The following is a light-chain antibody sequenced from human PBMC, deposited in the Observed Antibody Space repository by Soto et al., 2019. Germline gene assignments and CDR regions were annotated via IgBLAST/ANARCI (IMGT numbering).Light chain of an antibody. Sequence: DVVMTQSPLSLPVTPGEPASISCRSSQSLLHSNGYNYLAWFLQKAGQSPQLLIYLASSRASGVPDRFSGSGSGTDFTLEISSVEAEDVGVYFCAQGLATPFTFGGGTKVDIK. CDR1: QSLLHSNGYNY. V-gene: IGKV2-28*01. J-gene: IGKJ4*01. CDR3: AQGLATPFT. CDR2: LAS.